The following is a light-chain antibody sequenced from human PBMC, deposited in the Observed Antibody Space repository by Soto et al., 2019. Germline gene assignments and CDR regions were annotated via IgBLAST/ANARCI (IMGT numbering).Light chain of an antibody. CDR1: QRLSSN. Sequence: EIVMTQSPATLSVSPGERATLSCRASQRLSSNLAWYQQKPGQAPRLLIYGVSTRATGVPARFSGSGSGTDFTLTISSLQPEDFATYYCQQSYSTRITFGQGTRLEIK. CDR3: QQSYSTRIT. CDR2: GVS. V-gene: IGKV3-15*01. J-gene: IGKJ5*01.